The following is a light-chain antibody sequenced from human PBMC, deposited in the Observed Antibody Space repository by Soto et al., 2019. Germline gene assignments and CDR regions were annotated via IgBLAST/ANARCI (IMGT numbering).Light chain of an antibody. V-gene: IGLV2-14*01. Sequence: QSALTQLASMSGSPGQSITISCTGTSSDVGGYNYVSWYQQHPGKAPKLMIYEVSNRPSGVSSRFSGSKSGNTASLTISGLQAEDEADYYCSSYTSSSTLVVFGGGTQLTVL. CDR3: SSYTSSSTLVV. J-gene: IGLJ2*01. CDR2: EVS. CDR1: SSDVGGYNY.